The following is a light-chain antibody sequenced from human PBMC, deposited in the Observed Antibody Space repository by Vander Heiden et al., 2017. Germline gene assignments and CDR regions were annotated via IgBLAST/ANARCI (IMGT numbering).Light chain of an antibody. CDR3: CSYAGSYTCWV. CDR1: SSDGGGYNY. Sequence: QSALTQPRSVSGSPGQSVTISCTGTSSDGGGYNYVSWYQQPPAKAPKPMIYDVSKRPSGVPDRFSGSKSGNTASLTISGLQAEDEADYYCCSYAGSYTCWVFGGGTKLTVL. J-gene: IGLJ3*02. CDR2: DVS. V-gene: IGLV2-11*01.